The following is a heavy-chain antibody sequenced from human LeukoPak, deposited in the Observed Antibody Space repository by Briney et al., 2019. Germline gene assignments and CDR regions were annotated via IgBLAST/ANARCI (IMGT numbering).Heavy chain of an antibody. D-gene: IGHD3-22*01. V-gene: IGHV4-61*02. CDR3: AREGRYYYDSSGFDY. Sequence: PSQTLSLTCTVSGGSISSGSYYWSWIRQPAGKGLEWIGRIYTSGSTNYNPSLKSRVTISVDTSKNQFSLKLSSVTAADTAVYYCAREGRYYYDSSGFDYWGQGTLVTVSS. J-gene: IGHJ4*02. CDR1: GGSISSGSYY. CDR2: IYTSGST.